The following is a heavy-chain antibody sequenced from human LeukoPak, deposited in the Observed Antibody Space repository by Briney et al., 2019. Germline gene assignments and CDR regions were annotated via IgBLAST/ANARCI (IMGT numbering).Heavy chain of an antibody. CDR2: INPGNGNT. J-gene: IGHJ4*02. CDR1: GYTLTDHD. CDR3: ANWAGTPAGYFSGPLDY. Sequence: ASVTVSCKASGYTLTDHDIHWVRQAPGQRLEWMGWINPGNGNTKYSQKFQGRVTITRDTFASTAYMELSSLTFEDTAVYYCANWAGTPAGYFSGPLDYWGQGTLVTVSS. D-gene: IGHD6-19*01. V-gene: IGHV1-3*01.